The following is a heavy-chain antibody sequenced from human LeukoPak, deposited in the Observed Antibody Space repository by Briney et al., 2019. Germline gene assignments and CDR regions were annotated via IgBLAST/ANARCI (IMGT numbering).Heavy chain of an antibody. CDR3: AREYCSGGSCYSIYYYGMDV. Sequence: SETLSLTCTVSGGSISSYYWSWIRQPPGKGLEWIGYIYYSGSTNYNPSLKSRVTISVDTSKNQFSLKLSSVTAADTAVYYCAREYCSGGSCYSIYYYGMDVWGQGTTVTVSS. D-gene: IGHD2-15*01. V-gene: IGHV4-59*01. CDR2: IYYSGST. J-gene: IGHJ6*02. CDR1: GGSISSYY.